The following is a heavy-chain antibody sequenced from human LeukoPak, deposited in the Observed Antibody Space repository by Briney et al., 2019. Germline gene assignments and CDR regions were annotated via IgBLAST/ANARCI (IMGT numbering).Heavy chain of an antibody. CDR2: ISAYNGNT. V-gene: IGHV1-18*01. CDR1: GYTFTSYG. Sequence: ASVKVSCKASGYTFTSYGISWVRQAPGQGLEWMGWISAYNGNTNYAQKLQGRVTMTTDTSTSTAYMELSRLRSDDTAVYYCARVRYRLAETYIDYWGQGTLVTVSS. CDR3: ARVRYRLAETYIDY. J-gene: IGHJ4*02. D-gene: IGHD3-16*01.